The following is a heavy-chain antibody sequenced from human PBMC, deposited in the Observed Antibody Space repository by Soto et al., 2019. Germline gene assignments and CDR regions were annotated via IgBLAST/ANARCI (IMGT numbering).Heavy chain of an antibody. J-gene: IGHJ4*02. D-gene: IGHD6-13*01. V-gene: IGHV4-4*07. CDR3: ARNFDIAATGTAFDS. Sequence: SETLSLTCSVSCGSISGHYWSWIRLPAGRRLQWVGRIYSSGTTNYNPSLKGRVRMSVDTDRNSFSLRLDSVTAADTAVYYCARNFDIAATGTAFDSWGRGVLVTVSS. CDR2: IYSSGTT. CDR1: CGSISGHY.